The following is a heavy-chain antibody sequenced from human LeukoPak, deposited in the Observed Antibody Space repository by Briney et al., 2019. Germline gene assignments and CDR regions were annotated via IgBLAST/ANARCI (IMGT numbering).Heavy chain of an antibody. J-gene: IGHJ4*02. V-gene: IGHV4-34*01. D-gene: IGHD3-22*01. CDR2: INHSGST. CDR1: GGSFSGYY. CDR3: ARAPNYYDSSGYLDY. Sequence: SETLSLTCAVYGGSFSGYYWSWIRQPPGKGLEWIGEINHSGSTNYNPSLKSRVTISVDTSKNQFSLKLGSVTAADTAVYYCARAPNYYDSSGYLDYWGQGTLVTVSS.